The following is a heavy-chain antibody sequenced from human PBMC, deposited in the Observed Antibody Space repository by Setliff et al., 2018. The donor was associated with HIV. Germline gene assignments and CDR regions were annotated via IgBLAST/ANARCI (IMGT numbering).Heavy chain of an antibody. CDR3: ARGVRDYFDY. D-gene: IGHD3-10*02. V-gene: IGHV4-39*07. CDR2: TANT. Sequence: SETLSLTCTVSGDAISTDNYHWGWIRQPPGKGLEWIGHTANTDYNPSLKNRVTISVDTSKNQFSLRLTSVTAADTAVFYCARGVRDYFDYWGQGTLVTVSS. CDR1: GDAISTDNYH. J-gene: IGHJ4*02.